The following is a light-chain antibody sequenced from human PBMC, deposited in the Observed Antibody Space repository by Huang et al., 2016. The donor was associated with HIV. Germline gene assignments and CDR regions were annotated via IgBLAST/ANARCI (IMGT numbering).Light chain of an antibody. CDR3: QQYFRTPPIT. Sequence: DIVMTQSPDSLAVSLGERASINCKSSQSVLDNSNDKSYLAWYHQKPGQSPKLLIYWASTRESGVPDRFIGTGSGTDFALTISSLQAEDVGAYYCQQYFRTPPITFGQGTKVEIK. J-gene: IGKJ2*01. CDR2: WAS. CDR1: QSVLDNSNDKSY. V-gene: IGKV4-1*01.